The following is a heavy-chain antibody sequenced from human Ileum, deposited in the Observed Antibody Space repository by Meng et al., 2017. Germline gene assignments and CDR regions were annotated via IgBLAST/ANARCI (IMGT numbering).Heavy chain of an antibody. CDR2: IWYDGSNK. Sequence: GESLKISCAASGFTFSSYGMHWVRQAPGKGLEWVAVIWYDGSNKYYADSVKGRFTISRDNSKNPLYLQMNSLRAEDTAVYYCASSIAAAGNYYGMDVWGQGTTVTVSS. V-gene: IGHV3-33*01. D-gene: IGHD6-13*01. CDR3: ASSIAAAGNYYGMDV. CDR1: GFTFSSYG. J-gene: IGHJ6*02.